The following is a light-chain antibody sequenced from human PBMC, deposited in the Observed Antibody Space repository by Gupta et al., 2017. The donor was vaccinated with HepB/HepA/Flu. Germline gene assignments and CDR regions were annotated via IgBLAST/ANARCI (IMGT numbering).Light chain of an antibody. J-gene: IGLJ3*02. CDR1: SSNIGSNT. V-gene: IGLV1-44*01. CDR2: SNN. Sequence: QSVLTQPPSASGTPGQRATISCSGSSSNIGSNTVNWYQQLPGTAPKLLIYSNNQRPSGVPDRFSGSKSGTSASLASSGLQSEDEADYYCAAWDDSLNGWVFGGGTKLTVL. CDR3: AAWDDSLNGWV.